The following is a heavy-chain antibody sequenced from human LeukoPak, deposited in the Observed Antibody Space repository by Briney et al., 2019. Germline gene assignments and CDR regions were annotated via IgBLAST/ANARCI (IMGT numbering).Heavy chain of an antibody. Sequence: GASVTVSCKASGYTFTGYYMHWVRQAPGQGLEWMGWINPNSGGTNYAQKFQGRVTMTRDTSISTAYMELSRLRSDDTAVYYCARDKDPYYDFWSGYYRRGDNWLDPWGQGTLVTVSS. J-gene: IGHJ5*02. D-gene: IGHD3-3*01. CDR3: ARDKDPYYDFWSGYYRRGDNWLDP. CDR1: GYTFTGYY. V-gene: IGHV1-2*02. CDR2: INPNSGGT.